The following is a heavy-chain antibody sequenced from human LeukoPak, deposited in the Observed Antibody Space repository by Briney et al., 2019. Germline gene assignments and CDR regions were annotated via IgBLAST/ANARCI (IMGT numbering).Heavy chain of an antibody. Sequence: PSETLSLTCIVSGGSISSSNYYWAWIRQPPGKGLEWIGSIYYSGSTYYNPSLKSRVTISVDTSKNQFSLKLSSVTAADTAVYYCARDSSDYVHYFDYWGQGTLVTVSS. CDR3: ARDSSDYVHYFDY. V-gene: IGHV4-39*07. CDR1: GGSISSSNYY. J-gene: IGHJ4*02. D-gene: IGHD3-22*01. CDR2: IYYSGST.